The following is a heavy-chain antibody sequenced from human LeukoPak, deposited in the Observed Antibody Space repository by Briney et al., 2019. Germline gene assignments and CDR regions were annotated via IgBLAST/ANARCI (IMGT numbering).Heavy chain of an antibody. Sequence: GGSLRLSCAASGFTFRSYGMHWVRQAPGKRLEWVAVMWYDGRKKDYADSVKGRFIISRDNSKNTVYLQMNSLRADDTAVYYCARDPTTVTTGVLGYWGQGTLVTVSS. CDR2: MWYDGRKK. D-gene: IGHD4-17*01. CDR1: GFTFRSYG. J-gene: IGHJ4*01. V-gene: IGHV3-33*01. CDR3: ARDPTTVTTGVLGY.